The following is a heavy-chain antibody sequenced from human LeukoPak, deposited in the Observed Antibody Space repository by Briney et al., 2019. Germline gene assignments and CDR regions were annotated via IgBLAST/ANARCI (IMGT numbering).Heavy chain of an antibody. CDR3: ARDGRYYYDSSGYLDY. CDR2: ISSSSSYI. V-gene: IGHV3-21*01. Sequence: PGGSLRLSRAASGFTFSSYSMNWVRQAPGKGLEWVSSISSSSSYIYYADSVKGRFTISRDNAKNSLYLQMNSLRAEDTAVYYCARDGRYYYDSSGYLDYWGQGTLVTVSS. CDR1: GFTFSSYS. J-gene: IGHJ4*02. D-gene: IGHD3-22*01.